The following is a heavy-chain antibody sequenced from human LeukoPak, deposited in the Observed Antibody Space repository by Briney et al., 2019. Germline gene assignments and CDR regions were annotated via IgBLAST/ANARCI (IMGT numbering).Heavy chain of an antibody. CDR2: ISYSGST. Sequence: SETLSLTCTVSGGSISSDHWTWIRQPPGKGLEWIARISYSGSTNYNPSLKSRVTISLDSSKNQFSLRLSSVTPADTAAYYCASLPIDSSTGTFGWFDPWGQGTLVTVSS. CDR3: ASLPIDSSTGTFGWFDP. V-gene: IGHV4-59*01. J-gene: IGHJ5*02. CDR1: GGSISSDH. D-gene: IGHD1-14*01.